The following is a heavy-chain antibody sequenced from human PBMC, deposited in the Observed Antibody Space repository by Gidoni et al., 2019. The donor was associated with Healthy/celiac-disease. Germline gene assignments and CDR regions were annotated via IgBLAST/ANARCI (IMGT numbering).Heavy chain of an antibody. CDR2: TYYRVKWYN. Sequence: QFQLQPSGPGLVQPSQTLSLTCAISGARVSSNSAPCHWIRQSPSRGREWLGRTYYRVKWYNDYAVSEKSRITINPDTSKKQFSLQLNSVTPEDTAVYYSARATGESSSRTHTNWFDPWGQGTLVTVSS. D-gene: IGHD6-13*01. V-gene: IGHV6-1*01. CDR3: ARATGESSSRTHTNWFDP. J-gene: IGHJ5*02. CDR1: GARVSSNSAP.